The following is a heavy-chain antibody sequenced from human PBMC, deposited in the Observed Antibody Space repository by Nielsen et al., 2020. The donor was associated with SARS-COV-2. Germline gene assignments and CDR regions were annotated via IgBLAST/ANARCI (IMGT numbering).Heavy chain of an antibody. Sequence: SETLSLTCTVSGGSISSYYWGWIRQPPGKGLEWIGDIYFSGKTYYAPSLKSRVTISVVTSQNQVSLKLRSVSAADTAVYYCARRTFHYHGMDVWGQGTSVTVSS. CDR1: GGSISSYY. CDR2: IYFSGKT. J-gene: IGHJ6*02. CDR3: ARRTFHYHGMDV. V-gene: IGHV4-59*08.